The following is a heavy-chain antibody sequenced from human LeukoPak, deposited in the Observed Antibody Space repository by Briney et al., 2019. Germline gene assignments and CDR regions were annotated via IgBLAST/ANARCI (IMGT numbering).Heavy chain of an antibody. Sequence: PGGSLRLSCAASGFTFSSYGMHWVRQAPGKGLEWVAVIWYDGSNKYYADSVKGRFTISRDNSKNTLYLQMNSLRAEDTAVYYCARAEIRQAVADVDYWGQGTLVTVSS. V-gene: IGHV3-33*01. CDR2: IWYDGSNK. CDR3: ARAEIRQAVADVDY. D-gene: IGHD6-19*01. J-gene: IGHJ4*02. CDR1: GFTFSSYG.